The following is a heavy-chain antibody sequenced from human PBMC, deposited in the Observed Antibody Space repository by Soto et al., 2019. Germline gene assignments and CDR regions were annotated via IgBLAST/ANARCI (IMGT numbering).Heavy chain of an antibody. CDR2: ISYDGSNK. D-gene: IGHD2-15*01. V-gene: IGHV3-30*18. J-gene: IGHJ4*02. CDR3: AKGGRRVYCSGGSCAPFFDY. Sequence: QVQLVESGGGVVQPGRSLRLSFAASGFTFSSYGMHWVRQAPGKGLEWVAVISYDGSNKYYADSVKGRFTISRDHSKNTLYLHMNSLRAEDTAVYYCAKGGRRVYCSGGSCAPFFDYWGQGTLVTVSS. CDR1: GFTFSSYG.